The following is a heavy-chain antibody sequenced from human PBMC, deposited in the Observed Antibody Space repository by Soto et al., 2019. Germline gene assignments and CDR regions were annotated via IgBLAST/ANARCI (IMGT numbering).Heavy chain of an antibody. Sequence: WGSLRLSSAASGFTFSSYAMPWVRQAPGKGLEWGAVISYDGSNKYYADSVKGRFTISRDNSKNTLYLHMNSLRAEDTAVYYCARAEQQLVPPRYYGMDVWGQGTPVTVSS. V-gene: IGHV3-30-3*01. CDR3: ARAEQQLVPPRYYGMDV. CDR2: ISYDGSNK. D-gene: IGHD6-13*01. J-gene: IGHJ6*02. CDR1: GFTFSSYA.